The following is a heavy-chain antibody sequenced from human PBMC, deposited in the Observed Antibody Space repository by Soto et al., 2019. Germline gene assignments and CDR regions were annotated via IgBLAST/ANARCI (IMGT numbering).Heavy chain of an antibody. CDR2: ILPFLGTS. D-gene: IGHD7-27*01. CDR3: SWGHGLRGNSVDFDV. Sequence: QVQLVQSGAEVKKPGSSVTVSCKASGGSFRREAINWVRQAPGQGPEWMGNILPFLGTSDYAKKFQGRVTVTADTSTTTVYMELSWLRSEDTAVYSVSWGHGLRGNSVDFDVWGQGTMVIVSS. V-gene: IGHV1-69*04. J-gene: IGHJ3*01. CDR1: GGSFRREA.